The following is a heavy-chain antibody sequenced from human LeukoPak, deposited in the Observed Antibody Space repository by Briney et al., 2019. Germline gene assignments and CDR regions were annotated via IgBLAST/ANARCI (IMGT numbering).Heavy chain of an antibody. Sequence: SETLSLTCTVSGGSISSYYWSWIRQSPGKGLECIGYIHYTGSTNYNPSLKSRVTISVETSKNQFSLKLSSVTAADTAVYYCARALLGIRSYYYYMDVWGKGTTVTVSS. J-gene: IGHJ6*03. CDR3: ARALLGIRSYYYYMDV. CDR2: IHYTGST. D-gene: IGHD7-27*01. V-gene: IGHV4-59*12. CDR1: GGSISSYY.